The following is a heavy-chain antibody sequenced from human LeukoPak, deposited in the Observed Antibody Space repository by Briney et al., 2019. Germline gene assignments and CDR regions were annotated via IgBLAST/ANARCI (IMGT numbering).Heavy chain of an antibody. CDR3: ARDFMYSISCAGC. D-gene: IGHD6-13*01. CDR2: IKTDGSST. Sequence: GGSLRLSCAASGFTFSSYWMHWVRQVPGKGLMWVSRIKTDGSSTSYADSVKGRFTISRDDAKNTLYLQMNSLRVEDTAVYYCARDFMYSISCAGCWGKGTLVTVSS. J-gene: IGHJ4*02. V-gene: IGHV3-74*01. CDR1: GFTFSSYW.